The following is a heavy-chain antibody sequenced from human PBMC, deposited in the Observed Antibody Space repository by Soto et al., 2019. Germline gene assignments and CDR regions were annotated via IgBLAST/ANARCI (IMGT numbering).Heavy chain of an antibody. Sequence: QVQLQQWGAGLLKPSETLSLTCAVYGGSFSGYYWSWIRQPPGKGLEWIGEINHSGSTNYNPSLKSRVTISVDTSKNQFYLTLSSVTAADTAVYYCVRIGDETIYYYGMDVWGQGTTVTVSS. V-gene: IGHV4-34*01. D-gene: IGHD3-10*01. CDR3: VRIGDETIYYYGMDV. J-gene: IGHJ6*02. CDR1: GGSFSGYY. CDR2: INHSGST.